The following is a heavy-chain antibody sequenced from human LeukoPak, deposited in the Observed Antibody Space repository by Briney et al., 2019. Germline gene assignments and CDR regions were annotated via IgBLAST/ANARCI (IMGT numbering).Heavy chain of an antibody. CDR1: GFTFSSYA. Sequence: GGSLRLSCAASGFTFSSYAMHWVRQAPGKGLEWVAVISYDGSNKYYADSVKGRFTISRDNSKNTLYLQMNSLRAEDTAVYYCARGGDSGYDLASVFDYWGQGTLVTVSS. V-gene: IGHV3-30-3*01. CDR3: ARGGDSGYDLASVFDY. D-gene: IGHD5-12*01. J-gene: IGHJ4*02. CDR2: ISYDGSNK.